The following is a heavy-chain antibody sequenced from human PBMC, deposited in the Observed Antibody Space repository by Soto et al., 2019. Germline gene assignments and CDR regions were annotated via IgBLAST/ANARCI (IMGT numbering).Heavy chain of an antibody. CDR1: GFTFSSYG. CDR2: IWYDGSNK. J-gene: IGHJ6*02. CDR3: ARDGQQLGTKYYGMDV. Sequence: GGSLRLSCAASGFTFSSYGMHWVRQAPGKGLEWVAVIWYDGSNKYYADSVKGRFTISRDNSKNTLYLQMNSLRAEDTAVYYCARDGQQLGTKYYGMDVWGQGTTVTVSS. D-gene: IGHD6-13*01. V-gene: IGHV3-33*01.